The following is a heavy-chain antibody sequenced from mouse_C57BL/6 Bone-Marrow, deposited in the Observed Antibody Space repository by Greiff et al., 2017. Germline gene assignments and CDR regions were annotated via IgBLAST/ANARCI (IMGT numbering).Heavy chain of an antibody. V-gene: IGHV14-4*01. CDR1: GFNIKDDY. CDR2: IDPENGDT. J-gene: IGHJ3*01. CDR3: TPSGCWFAY. Sequence: VQLQQSGAELVRPGASVKLSCTASGFNIKDDYMHWVKQRPEQGLEWIGWIDPENGDTEYASKFQGKATITADTSSNTAYLQLSSLTSEDTAVYYCTPSGCWFAYWGQGTLVTVSA. D-gene: IGHD3-2*02.